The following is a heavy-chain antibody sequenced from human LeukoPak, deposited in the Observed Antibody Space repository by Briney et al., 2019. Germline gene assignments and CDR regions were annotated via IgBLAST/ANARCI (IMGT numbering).Heavy chain of an antibody. CDR1: GFSFSGYE. V-gene: IGHV3-48*03. CDR3: ARERAFGI. Sequence: GGSLRLSCAASGFSFSGYEMNWVRQAPGKGLEWVSYISGSGGTTHYADSVKGRFTISRDNAKNSLYLQMNSLRAEDTAVYYCARERAFGIWGQGTMVTVSS. J-gene: IGHJ3*02. CDR2: ISGSGGTT.